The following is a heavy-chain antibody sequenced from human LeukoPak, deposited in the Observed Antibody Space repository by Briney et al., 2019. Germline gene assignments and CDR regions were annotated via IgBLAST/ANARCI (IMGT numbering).Heavy chain of an antibody. CDR3: ARDGKAYCSGGSCYQQTFDY. CDR1: GYTFTSYG. Sequence: GASVTVSCKASGYTFTSYGISWVRQAPGQGLEWMGWISAYNGNTNYAQKLQGRVTMTTDTSTSTAYMELRSLRSDDTAVYYCARDGKAYCSGGSCYQQTFDYWGQGTLVTVSS. V-gene: IGHV1-18*01. D-gene: IGHD2-15*01. CDR2: ISAYNGNT. J-gene: IGHJ4*02.